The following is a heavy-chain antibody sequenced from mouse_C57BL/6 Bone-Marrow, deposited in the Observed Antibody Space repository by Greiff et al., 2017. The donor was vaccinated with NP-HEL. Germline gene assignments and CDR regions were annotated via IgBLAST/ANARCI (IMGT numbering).Heavy chain of an antibody. Sequence: EVKLVESGGGLVKPGGSLKLSCAASGFTFSSYTMSWVRQTPAKRLEWVATISGGGGNTYYPDSVKGRFTISRDNAKNTLYLQMSSLRSEDTALYYCARHPLYYYGSPDYWGQGTTLTVSS. D-gene: IGHD1-1*01. CDR2: ISGGGGNT. CDR1: GFTFSSYT. J-gene: IGHJ2*01. CDR3: ARHPLYYYGSPDY. V-gene: IGHV5-9*01.